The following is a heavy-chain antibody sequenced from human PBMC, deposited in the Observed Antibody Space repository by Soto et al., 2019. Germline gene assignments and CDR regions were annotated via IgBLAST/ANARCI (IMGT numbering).Heavy chain of an antibody. CDR2: INHSGST. CDR3: AREKRLTIFGGAALVDV. Sequence: SETLRLTCAVYGGSFSGYCWILLRPTTGKGLEWIGEINHSGSTNYNPSLKSRVTISVDTSKNQFSLKLSSVTAADTAVYYCAREKRLTIFGGAALVDVWGKGTTVTVSS. CDR1: GGSFSGYC. J-gene: IGHJ6*04. D-gene: IGHD3-3*01. V-gene: IGHV4-34*01.